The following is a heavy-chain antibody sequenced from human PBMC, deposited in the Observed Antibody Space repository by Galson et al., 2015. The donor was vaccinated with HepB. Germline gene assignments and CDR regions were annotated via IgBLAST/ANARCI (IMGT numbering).Heavy chain of an antibody. CDR1: GFTFSNYW. CDR3: ASHDYGDYASFDY. J-gene: IGHJ4*02. V-gene: IGHV3-7*03. Sequence: SLRLSCAASGFTFSNYWMSWVRQAPGKGLEWVSNIKQGGGEKYYVDSVKGRFTISRDNAKNSLYLQMNSLRAEDTAVYYCASHDYGDYASFDYWGQGTLVTVSS. CDR2: IKQGGGEK. D-gene: IGHD4-17*01.